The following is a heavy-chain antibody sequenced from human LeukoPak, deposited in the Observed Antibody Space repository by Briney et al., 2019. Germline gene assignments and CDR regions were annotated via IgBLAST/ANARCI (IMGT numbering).Heavy chain of an antibody. Sequence: SETLSLTCTVSGGSISSYYWSWIRQPAGKGLEWIGRIYTSGSTNYNPSLKSRVTMSVDTSKNQFSLKLSSVTAADTAVYYCARSGYSSSWYGEPFDYWGQGTLVTVSS. V-gene: IGHV4-4*07. D-gene: IGHD6-13*01. CDR3: ARSGYSSSWYGEPFDY. CDR2: IYTSGST. CDR1: GGSISSYY. J-gene: IGHJ4*02.